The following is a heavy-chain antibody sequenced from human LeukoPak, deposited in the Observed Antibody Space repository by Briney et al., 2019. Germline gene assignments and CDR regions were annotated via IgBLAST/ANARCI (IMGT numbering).Heavy chain of an antibody. V-gene: IGHV1-69*13. D-gene: IGHD1-26*01. J-gene: IGHJ4*02. CDR2: IIPISGTA. CDR3: ARVKLYSGSYRGSYFDY. CDR1: GGTFISYA. Sequence: SVKVSCEASGGTFISYAISWVRQAPGQGLEWMGGIIPISGTANYAQKFQGRVTITADESTSTAYMELSSLRSVDTAVYYCARVKLYSGSYRGSYFDYWGQGTLVTVSS.